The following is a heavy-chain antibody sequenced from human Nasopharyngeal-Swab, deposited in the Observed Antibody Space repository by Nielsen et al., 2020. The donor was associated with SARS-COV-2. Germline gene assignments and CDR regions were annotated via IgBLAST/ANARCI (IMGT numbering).Heavy chain of an antibody. J-gene: IGHJ6*02. CDR3: AGIAARSGFGMDV. Sequence: SETLSLTCAVYGGSFSGYYWSWIRQPPGKGLEWIGEINHSGSTNYNPSLKSRVTISVDTSKNQFSLKLSSVTAADTAVYYCAGIAARSGFGMDVWGQGTTVTVSS. CDR1: GGSFSGYY. V-gene: IGHV4-34*01. CDR2: INHSGST. D-gene: IGHD6-6*01.